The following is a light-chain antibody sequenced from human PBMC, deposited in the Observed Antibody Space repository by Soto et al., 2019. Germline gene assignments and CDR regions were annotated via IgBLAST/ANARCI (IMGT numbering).Light chain of an antibody. V-gene: IGLV3-21*02. Sequence: SYELAQPPSVSVAPGQTARITCGGNNIGSKSVHWYQQKPGQAPVLVVYHDTDRPSGIPERFSGSNSGNTATLTISRVEAGDEADYYCQVWDSSSDHYVFGTGAKVTVL. CDR1: NIGSKS. CDR2: HDT. CDR3: QVWDSSSDHYV. J-gene: IGLJ1*01.